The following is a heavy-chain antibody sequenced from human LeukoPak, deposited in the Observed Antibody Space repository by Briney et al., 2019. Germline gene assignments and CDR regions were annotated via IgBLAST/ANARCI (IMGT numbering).Heavy chain of an antibody. J-gene: IGHJ5*02. Sequence: ASVKVSCKASGYTFTSYGISWVRQAPGQGLEWMGWISAYNGNTNYAQKLQGRVTMTTDTSTSTAYMELRSLRSDDTAVYYCARGIAVAGIYNWFDPWGQGTLVTVSS. CDR2: ISAYNGNT. D-gene: IGHD6-19*01. CDR3: ARGIAVAGIYNWFDP. V-gene: IGHV1-18*01. CDR1: GYTFTSYG.